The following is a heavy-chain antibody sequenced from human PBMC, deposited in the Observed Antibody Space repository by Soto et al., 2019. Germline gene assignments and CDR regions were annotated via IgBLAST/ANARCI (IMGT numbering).Heavy chain of an antibody. CDR2: IYPGDSDT. J-gene: IGHJ6*02. CDR1: GYSFTSYW. Sequence: PGESLKISCKGSGYSFTSYWIGWVRQMPGKGLEWMGIIYPGDSDTRYSPSFQGQVTISADKSISTAYLQWSSLKASDTAMYYCVRRGSAYPHYYYGMDVWGQGTTVTVSS. CDR3: VRRGSAYPHYYYGMDV. V-gene: IGHV5-51*01. D-gene: IGHD6-6*01.